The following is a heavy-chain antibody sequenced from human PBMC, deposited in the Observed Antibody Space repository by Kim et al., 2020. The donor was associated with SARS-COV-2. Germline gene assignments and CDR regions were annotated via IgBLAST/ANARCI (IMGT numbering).Heavy chain of an antibody. Sequence: SETLYLTCTVSGGSISSYYWSWIRQPPGKGLEWIGYIYYSGSTNYNPSLKSRVTISVDTSKNQFSLKLSSVTAADTAVYYCARRGRNYDFWSGYSSGWYFDLWGRGTLVTVSS. CDR1: GGSISSYY. CDR3: ARRGRNYDFWSGYSSGWYFDL. D-gene: IGHD3-3*01. CDR2: IYYSGST. V-gene: IGHV4-59*01. J-gene: IGHJ2*01.